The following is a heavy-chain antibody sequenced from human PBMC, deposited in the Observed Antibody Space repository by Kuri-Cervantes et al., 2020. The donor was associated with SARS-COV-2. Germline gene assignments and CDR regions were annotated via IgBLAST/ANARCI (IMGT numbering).Heavy chain of an antibody. D-gene: IGHD3-22*01. CDR1: GFTFGSYA. CDR2: ISYDGSNK. V-gene: IGHV3-30-3*01. CDR3: ARDSGMIVVVIGAFDI. Sequence: GGSLRLSCAASGFTFGSYAMHWVRQAPGKGLEWVAVISYDGSNKYYADSVKGRFTISRDNSKNTLYLQMNSLRAEDTAVYYCARDSGMIVVVIGAFDIWGQGTMVTVSS. J-gene: IGHJ3*02.